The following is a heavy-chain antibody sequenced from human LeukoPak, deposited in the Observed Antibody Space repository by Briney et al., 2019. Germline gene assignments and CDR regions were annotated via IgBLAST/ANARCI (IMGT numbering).Heavy chain of an antibody. V-gene: IGHV4-34*01. D-gene: IGHD2-2*01. CDR2: INHSGST. J-gene: IGHJ4*02. Sequence: SETLSLTCAVYGGSFSVCYWSWIRQPPGKGLEWIGEINHSGSTNYNPSLKSRVTISVDTSKNQFSLKLSSVTAADTAVYYCARGRPWYCSCTSCSKGGYFDYWGQGTLVTVSS. CDR3: ARGRPWYCSCTSCSKGGYFDY. CDR1: GGSFSVCY.